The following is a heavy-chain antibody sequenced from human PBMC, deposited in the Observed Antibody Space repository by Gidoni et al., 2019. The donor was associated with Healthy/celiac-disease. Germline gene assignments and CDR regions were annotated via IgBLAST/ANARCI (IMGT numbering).Heavy chain of an antibody. CDR1: GFTFDDYA. J-gene: IGHJ6*02. CDR3: AKLVDCSSTSCYYYYYGMDV. Sequence: EVQLVESGGGLVQPGRSLRLSCAASGFTFDDYAMHWVRQAPGKGLEWVSGISWNSGSIGYADSVKGRFTISRDNAKNSLYLQMNSLRAEDTALYYCAKLVDCSSTSCYYYYYGMDVWGQGTTVTVSS. V-gene: IGHV3-9*01. D-gene: IGHD2-2*01. CDR2: ISWNSGSI.